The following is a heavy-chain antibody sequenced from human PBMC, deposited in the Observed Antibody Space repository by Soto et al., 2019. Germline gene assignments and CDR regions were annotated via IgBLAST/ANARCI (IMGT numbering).Heavy chain of an antibody. D-gene: IGHD3-10*01. Sequence: EVQLLESGGGLVQPGGSLRLSCAASGFTFSSYAMSWVRQAPGKGLEWVSAISGSGGSTYYADSVKGRFTISRDNYKNTLYLQMNSLRAEDTDVYYCAKDHRDYYGSGNFNYWGQGTLVTVSS. CDR2: ISGSGGST. CDR1: GFTFSSYA. V-gene: IGHV3-23*01. J-gene: IGHJ4*02. CDR3: AKDHRDYYGSGNFNY.